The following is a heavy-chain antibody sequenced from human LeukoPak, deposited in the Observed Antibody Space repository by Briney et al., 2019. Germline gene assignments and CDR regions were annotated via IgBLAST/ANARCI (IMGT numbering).Heavy chain of an antibody. CDR3: ARETFNRDGYQFDY. Sequence: GGSLRLSCAASGFTFSSYWMSWVRQAPGKGLEWVANIKQDGSEKYYVDSVKGRFTISRDNAKNSLYLQMNSLRAEDTAVYYCARETFNRDGYQFDYWGQGTLVTVSS. J-gene: IGHJ4*02. CDR1: GFTFSSYW. V-gene: IGHV3-7*01. CDR2: IKQDGSEK. D-gene: IGHD5-24*01.